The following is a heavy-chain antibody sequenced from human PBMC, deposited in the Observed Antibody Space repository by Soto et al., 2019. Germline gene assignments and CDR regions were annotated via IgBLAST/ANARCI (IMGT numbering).Heavy chain of an antibody. CDR1: VDSISSSVW. CDR3: ARKHWVRFEY. Sequence: PSETLTLTCAFSVDSISSSVWWTWVRQPPGKGLEWIGEVFHTGDTYFNPSLRSRVAMSVDKSTNEFSLKVTSVTAADTAIYYCARKHWVRFEYWGQGALVNVS. V-gene: IGHV4-4*02. D-gene: IGHD7-27*01. CDR2: VFHTGDT. J-gene: IGHJ4*02.